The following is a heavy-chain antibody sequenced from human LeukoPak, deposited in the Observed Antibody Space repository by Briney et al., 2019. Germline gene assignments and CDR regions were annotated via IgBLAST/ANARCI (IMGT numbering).Heavy chain of an antibody. Sequence: GGSLRLSCAASGFTFSSYAMSWVRQAPGKGLEWVSGISKSGGSSYYADSVKGRFTISRDNSKDTLYLQMNSLRAEDTAVYYCAKEKEFYFDNWGQGALVTVSS. CDR3: AKEKEFYFDN. V-gene: IGHV3-23*01. D-gene: IGHD3-10*01. CDR1: GFTFSSYA. CDR2: ISKSGGSS. J-gene: IGHJ4*02.